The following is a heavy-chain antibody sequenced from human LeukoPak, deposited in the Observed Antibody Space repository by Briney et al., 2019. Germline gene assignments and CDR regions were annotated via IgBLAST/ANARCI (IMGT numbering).Heavy chain of an antibody. CDR3: ARETYYDILTGYSWFDP. Sequence: SETLSLTCAVYGGSFSGYYWSWIRQPPGKGLEWIGEINHSGSTNYNPSLKSRVTISVDTSKNQFSLKLSSVTAADTAVYYCARETYYDILTGYSWFDPWGQGTLVTVSS. CDR2: INHSGST. V-gene: IGHV4-34*01. J-gene: IGHJ5*02. CDR1: GGSFSGYY. D-gene: IGHD3-9*01.